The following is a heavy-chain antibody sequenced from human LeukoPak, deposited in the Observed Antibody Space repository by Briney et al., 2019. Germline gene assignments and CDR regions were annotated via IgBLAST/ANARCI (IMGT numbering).Heavy chain of an antibody. V-gene: IGHV4-39*01. D-gene: IGHD6-13*01. CDR3: ASQIAAAGRWKNWFDP. Sequence: SETLSLTCTVSGGSISSSSYYWGWIRQPPGKGLEWIGSIYYSGSTYYNPSLKSRVTISVDTSKNQFSLKLSSVTAADTAVYYCASQIAAAGRWKNWFDPWGQGTLVTVSS. J-gene: IGHJ5*02. CDR2: IYYSGST. CDR1: GGSISSSSYY.